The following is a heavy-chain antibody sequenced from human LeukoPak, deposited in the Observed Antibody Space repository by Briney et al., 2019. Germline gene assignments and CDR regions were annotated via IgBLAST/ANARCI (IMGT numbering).Heavy chain of an antibody. Sequence: ASVKVSCKATGYTFTAHYMHWVRQAPGQGLEWMGLINPSGSDTVYAQKFQGRLTMTRDMSTSTDYMELSSLRSDDTAVYYCARDMVGAAAIIVYWGQGTLVTVSS. CDR3: ARDMVGAAAIIVY. CDR2: INPSGSDT. D-gene: IGHD2-2*01. J-gene: IGHJ4*02. V-gene: IGHV1-46*01. CDR1: GYTFTAHY.